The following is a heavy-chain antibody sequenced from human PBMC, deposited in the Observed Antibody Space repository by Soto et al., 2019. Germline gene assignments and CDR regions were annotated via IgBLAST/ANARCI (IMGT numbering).Heavy chain of an antibody. J-gene: IGHJ4*02. Sequence: ETLSLTCTVCGGSISSYYWTWIRQPPGKGLEWIGYIYYSGSTNYNPSLKSRVTISVDTSKNQFSLKLSSVTAADTAVYYCARCGGGSSYSHLPYWGLGTLVTVSS. CDR1: GGSISSYY. CDR3: ARCGGGSSYSHLPY. V-gene: IGHV4-59*01. D-gene: IGHD2-15*01. CDR2: IYYSGST.